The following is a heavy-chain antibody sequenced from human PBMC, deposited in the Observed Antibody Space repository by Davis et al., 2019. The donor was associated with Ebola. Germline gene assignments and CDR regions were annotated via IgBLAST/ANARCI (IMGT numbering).Heavy chain of an antibody. CDR2: ISGSSGST. CDR3: AKVLGNFWSGFDY. CDR1: GFTFSTYA. D-gene: IGHD3-3*01. J-gene: IGHJ4*02. Sequence: GESLKISCAASGFTFSTYAMSWVRQAPGKGLEWVSAISGSSGSTYYADSVKGRFTISRDNSKNTLYLQMNSLRAEDTAVYYCAKVLGNFWSGFDYWGQGTLVTVSS. V-gene: IGHV3-23*01.